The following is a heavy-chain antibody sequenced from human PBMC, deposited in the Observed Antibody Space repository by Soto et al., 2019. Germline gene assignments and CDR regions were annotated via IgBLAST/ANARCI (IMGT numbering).Heavy chain of an antibody. CDR1: GYTFTSYC. CDR3: ARDRSGYCSGGSCRPHYYYYGMDV. J-gene: IGHJ6*02. CDR2: ISAYNGNT. Sequence: ASVEVSCKASGYTFTSYCISWVRQAPGQGLEWMGWISAYNGNTNYAQKLQGRVTMTTDTSTSTAYMELRSLRSDDTAVYYCARDRSGYCSGGSCRPHYYYYGMDVWGQGTTVTVSS. D-gene: IGHD2-15*01. V-gene: IGHV1-18*04.